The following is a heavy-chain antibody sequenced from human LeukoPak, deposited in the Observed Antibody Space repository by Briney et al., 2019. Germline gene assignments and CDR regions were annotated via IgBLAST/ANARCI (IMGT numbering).Heavy chain of an antibody. V-gene: IGHV4-30-4*01. CDR3: ARVAAHWFDP. D-gene: IGHD6-25*01. Sequence: SETLSLTCTVSGGSVSSASYYWSWIRQPPGKGLEWIGFVYYRGNTYYNPSLKSRVTISIDTVKDQFSLRLTSVTAADTAVYYCARVAAHWFDPWGQGTLVTVSS. CDR1: GGSVSSASYY. J-gene: IGHJ5*02. CDR2: VYYRGNT.